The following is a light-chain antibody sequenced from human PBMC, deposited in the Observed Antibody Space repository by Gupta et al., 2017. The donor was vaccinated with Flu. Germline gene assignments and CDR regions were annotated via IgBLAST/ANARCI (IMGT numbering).Light chain of an antibody. J-gene: IGLJ1*01. CDR3: SSYTSVSTFYV. CDR1: SSDVGRSDS. V-gene: IGLV2-14*03. Sequence: QSALAQPASVSGSLGQSITISCAGTSSDVGRSDSVSWYQQHPGKAPKLPIYDVSSRPSGISSRFSGSKSGNTASLTISGLQAEDETDYYCSSYTSVSTFYVFGTGTKVTVL. CDR2: DVS.